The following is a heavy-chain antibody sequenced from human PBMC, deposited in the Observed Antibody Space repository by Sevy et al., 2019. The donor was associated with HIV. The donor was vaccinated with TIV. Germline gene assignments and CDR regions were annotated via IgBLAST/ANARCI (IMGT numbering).Heavy chain of an antibody. Sequence: ASLKVSCKASGYTFNGDYMHWVRQAPGQGLEWMGWINPNSGGTHYAQQFQGRVTMTRDTSISTAYMELSRLRSDDTAVYYCARDWAAADFDCWGQGTLVTVSS. J-gene: IGHJ4*02. D-gene: IGHD6-13*01. V-gene: IGHV1-2*02. CDR2: INPNSGGT. CDR3: ARDWAAADFDC. CDR1: GYTFNGDY.